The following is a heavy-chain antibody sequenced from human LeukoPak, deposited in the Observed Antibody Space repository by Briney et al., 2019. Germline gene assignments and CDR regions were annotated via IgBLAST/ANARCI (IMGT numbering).Heavy chain of an antibody. J-gene: IGHJ5*02. V-gene: IGHV4-34*01. CDR3: ARRRITMVRGVRNWFDP. D-gene: IGHD3-10*01. CDR1: GGSFSGYY. CDR2: IYYSGST. Sequence: SETLSLTCAVYGGSFSGYYWSWIRQPPGKGLEWIGYIYYSGSTNYNPSLKSRVTISVDTSKNQFSLKLSSVTAADTAVYYCARRRITMVRGVRNWFDPWGQGTLVTVSS.